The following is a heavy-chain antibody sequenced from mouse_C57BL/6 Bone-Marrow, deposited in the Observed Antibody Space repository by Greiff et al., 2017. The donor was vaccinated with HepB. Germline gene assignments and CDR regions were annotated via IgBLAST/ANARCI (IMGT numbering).Heavy chain of an antibody. V-gene: IGHV2-5*01. D-gene: IGHD1-1*01. CDR1: GFSLTSYG. CDR3: AKTFYGPYAMDY. CDR2: IWRGGST. J-gene: IGHJ4*01. Sequence: VKLMESGPGLVQPSQSLSITCTVSGFSLTSYGVHWVRQSPGKGLEWLGVIWRGGSTDYNAAFMSRLSITKDNSKSQVFFKMNSLQADDTAIYYCAKTFYGPYAMDYWGQGTSVTVSS.